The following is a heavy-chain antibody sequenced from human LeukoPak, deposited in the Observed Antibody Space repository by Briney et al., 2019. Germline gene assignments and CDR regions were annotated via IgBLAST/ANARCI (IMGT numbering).Heavy chain of an antibody. D-gene: IGHD6-6*01. CDR2: IYYSGST. J-gene: IGHJ3*02. V-gene: IGHV4-38-2*02. Sequence: SETLSLTCTVSGYSISSGYYWGWIRQPPGKGLEWIGSIYYSGSTYYNPSLKSRVTISVDTSKNQFSLKLSSVTAADTAVYYCARAGSSLSSRAFDIWGQGTMVTVSS. CDR3: ARAGSSLSSRAFDI. CDR1: GYSISSGYY.